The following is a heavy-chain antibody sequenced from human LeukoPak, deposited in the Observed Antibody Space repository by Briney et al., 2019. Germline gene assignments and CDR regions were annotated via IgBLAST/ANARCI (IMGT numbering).Heavy chain of an antibody. J-gene: IGHJ6*02. Sequence: SETLSLTCAVYGASFSANHWVWIRQPPGKGLEWIGEINHSGAITYKPSLKSRLTISADTSKNQFSLKLSSVTAADTAVYYCATLRGVEDNMDVWGQGTTVTVSS. D-gene: IGHD3-10*01. CDR2: INHSGAI. CDR1: GASFSANH. CDR3: ATLRGVEDNMDV. V-gene: IGHV4-34*01.